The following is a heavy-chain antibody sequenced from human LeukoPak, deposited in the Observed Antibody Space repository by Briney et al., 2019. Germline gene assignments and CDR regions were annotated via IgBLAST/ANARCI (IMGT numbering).Heavy chain of an antibody. CDR2: INPNSGGT. D-gene: IGHD3-10*01. Sequence: ASVKVSCKASGYTFTGYYMHWVRQAPGQGLEWMGRINPNSGGTNYAQKFQGRVTMTRDTSISKAYMELSRLRSDDTAVYYCARVLITMVRGVMPDYWGQGTLVTVSS. CDR3: ARVLITMVRGVMPDY. CDR1: GYTFTGYY. V-gene: IGHV1-2*06. J-gene: IGHJ4*02.